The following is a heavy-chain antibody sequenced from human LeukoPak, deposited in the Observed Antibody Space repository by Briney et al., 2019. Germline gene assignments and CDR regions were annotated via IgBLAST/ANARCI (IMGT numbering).Heavy chain of an antibody. J-gene: IGHJ4*02. Sequence: GGSLRLSCAASGFTVSSNYMSWVRQAPGKGLEWVSVIYSGGSTYYADSVKGRFTISRDNSKNTLYLQMNSLRAEDTAVYYCAREEIAVAGAPNWGQGTLVTVSS. CDR1: GFTVSSNY. CDR3: AREEIAVAGAPN. CDR2: IYSGGST. D-gene: IGHD6-19*01. V-gene: IGHV3-53*01.